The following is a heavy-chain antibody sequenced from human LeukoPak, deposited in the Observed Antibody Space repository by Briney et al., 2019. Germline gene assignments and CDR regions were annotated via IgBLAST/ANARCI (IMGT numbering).Heavy chain of an antibody. CDR1: GFTFSSYS. Sequence: GGSLRLSCAASGFTFSSYSMNWVRQAPGKGLEWVSSISSSSTYIYYADSVKGRFTNSRDNAKNSLYLQMNSLRAEGTAVYYCARDQYGSGSYSRLDYWGQGTLVTVSS. V-gene: IGHV3-21*01. CDR2: ISSSSTYI. CDR3: ARDQYGSGSYSRLDY. D-gene: IGHD3-10*01. J-gene: IGHJ4*02.